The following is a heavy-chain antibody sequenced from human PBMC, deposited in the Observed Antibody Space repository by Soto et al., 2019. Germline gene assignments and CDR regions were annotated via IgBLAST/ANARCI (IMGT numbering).Heavy chain of an antibody. CDR1: GGTFSSYA. D-gene: IGHD2-15*01. Sequence: SVKVSCKASGGTFSSYAISWVRQAPGQGLEWMGGIIPIFGTANYAQKFQGRVTITADESTSTAYMELSSLRSEDTAVYYCARDCSGGSCYALDYYYYGMDAWGQGTTVTAP. J-gene: IGHJ6*02. V-gene: IGHV1-69*13. CDR3: ARDCSGGSCYALDYYYYGMDA. CDR2: IIPIFGTA.